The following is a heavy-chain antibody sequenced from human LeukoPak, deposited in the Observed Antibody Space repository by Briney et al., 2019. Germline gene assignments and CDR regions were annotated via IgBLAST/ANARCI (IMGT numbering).Heavy chain of an antibody. CDR3: ARVASYDFWSGYYRFDY. V-gene: IGHV4-59*01. D-gene: IGHD3-3*01. CDR2: IYYSGST. Sequence: SETLSLTCTVSGGSISSYYWSWIRQPPGKGLEWIGYIYYSGSTNYNPSLKSRVTISVDTSKNQFSLKLSSVTAADTAVYYCARVASYDFWSGYYRFDYWGQGTLVTVSS. J-gene: IGHJ4*02. CDR1: GGSISSYY.